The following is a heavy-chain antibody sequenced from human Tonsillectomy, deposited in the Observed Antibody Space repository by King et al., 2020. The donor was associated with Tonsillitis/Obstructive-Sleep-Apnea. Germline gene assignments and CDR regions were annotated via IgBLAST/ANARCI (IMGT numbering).Heavy chain of an antibody. D-gene: IGHD6-6*01. CDR2: ISSSSSYI. CDR3: ARAGISSSSTNAFDI. V-gene: IGHV3-21*01. CDR1: GFTFSSYS. J-gene: IGHJ3*02. Sequence: VQLVESGGGLVKPGGPLRLSCAASGFTFSSYSMNWVRQAPGKGLEWVSSISSSSSYIYYADSVKGRFTISRDNAKNSLYLQMNSLRAEDTAVYYCARAGISSSSTNAFDIWGQGTMVTVSS.